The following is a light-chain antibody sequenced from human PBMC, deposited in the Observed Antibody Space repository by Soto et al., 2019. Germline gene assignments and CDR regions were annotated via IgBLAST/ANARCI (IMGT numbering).Light chain of an antibody. Sequence: QSALTQPASVSGSPGQSITISCTGTSSDVGGYNYVSWYQQHPGKAPKLMIYDVSNRPSGVSNRFSGSKSGNTASLTISGLQAEAEADYYCSSYTSRRSVVFGGGTKLTVL. J-gene: IGLJ2*01. V-gene: IGLV2-14*01. CDR1: SSDVGGYNY. CDR2: DVS. CDR3: SSYTSRRSVV.